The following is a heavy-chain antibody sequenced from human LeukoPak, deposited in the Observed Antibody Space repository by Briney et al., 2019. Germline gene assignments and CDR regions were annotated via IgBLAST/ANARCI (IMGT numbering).Heavy chain of an antibody. CDR3: AREVVGMDY. CDR2: NSSSSDPI. CDR1: GFTFNGYS. V-gene: IGHV3-48*01. Sequence: GGSLRLSCAASGFTFNGYSMNWVRQAPGKGLEWVSYNSSSSDPIYYADSVKGRFTISRDNAKNSLYLEMNSLRAEDTAVYYCAREVVGMDYWGQGTLVTVSP. D-gene: IGHD7-27*01. J-gene: IGHJ4*02.